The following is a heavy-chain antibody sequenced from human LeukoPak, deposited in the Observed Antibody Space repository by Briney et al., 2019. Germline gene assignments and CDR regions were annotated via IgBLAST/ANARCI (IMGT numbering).Heavy chain of an antibody. CDR3: AGGKYCSGGSCYGGDAFDI. Sequence: SETLSLTCAVYGASFSGYYWSWIRQPPGKGLEWIGEINHSGSTNYNPSLKSRVTISVDTSKNQFSLKLSAVTAADTAVYYCAGGKYCSGGSCYGGDAFDIWGQGTMVTVSS. J-gene: IGHJ3*02. V-gene: IGHV4-34*01. CDR1: GASFSGYY. CDR2: INHSGST. D-gene: IGHD2-15*01.